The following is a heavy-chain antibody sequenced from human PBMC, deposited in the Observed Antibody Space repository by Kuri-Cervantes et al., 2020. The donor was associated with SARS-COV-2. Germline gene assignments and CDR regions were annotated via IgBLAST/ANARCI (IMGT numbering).Heavy chain of an antibody. J-gene: IGHJ4*02. V-gene: IGHV4-39*01. Sequence: GSLRLSCTVSGGSISSSSYDWGWIRQPPGKGLEWIGSIYYSGSTYYNPSLKSRVTISVDTSKNPFSLKLSSVTAADTAVYYCARLIVSVTIFGVVNPWGPGDYWGQGTLVTVSS. CDR3: ARLIVSVTIFGVVNPWGPGDY. CDR2: IYYSGST. D-gene: IGHD3-3*01. CDR1: GGSISSSSYD.